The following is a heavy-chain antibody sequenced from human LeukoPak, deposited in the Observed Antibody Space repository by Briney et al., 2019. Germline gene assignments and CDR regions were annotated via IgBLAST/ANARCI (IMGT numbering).Heavy chain of an antibody. CDR2: INWNGGST. CDR3: ARSGTFRLVVPAADAFDI. Sequence: GGSLRLSCAASGFTFSSYGMSGVRQAPGKGLEWVSGINWNGGSTGYADSVKGRFTISRDNAKNSLYLQMNSLRAEDTALYHCARSGTFRLVVPAADAFDIWGQGTMVTVSS. CDR1: GFTFSSYG. J-gene: IGHJ3*02. V-gene: IGHV3-20*01. D-gene: IGHD2-2*01.